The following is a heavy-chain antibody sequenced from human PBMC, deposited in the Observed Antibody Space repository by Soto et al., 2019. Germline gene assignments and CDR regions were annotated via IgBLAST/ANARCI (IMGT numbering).Heavy chain of an antibody. V-gene: IGHV4-4*07. CDR1: GGSISGYY. CDR2: IYTSERT. J-gene: IGHJ4*02. Sequence: AETLARTFTVSGGSISGYYWSWIRQPAGKVLELIGLIYTSERTNYSPSLKSRVTFSADTSKNQFSLKLSSVTAADTAVCLCGRLSDGYSSRWNYFDYWGQRTMVTVSS. CDR3: GRLSDGYSSRWNYFDY. D-gene: IGHD6-13*01.